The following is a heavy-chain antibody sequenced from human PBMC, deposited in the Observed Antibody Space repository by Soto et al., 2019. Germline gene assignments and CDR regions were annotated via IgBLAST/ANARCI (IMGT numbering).Heavy chain of an antibody. CDR2: MNPNSGNT. CDR1: GYTFTSYD. J-gene: IGHJ6*03. D-gene: IGHD3-10*01. V-gene: IGHV1-8*01. CDR3: ARGYYGSDLGHYYYYMDV. Sequence: QVQLVQSGAEVKKPGASVKVSSKASGYTFTSYDINWVGLATGQGLEWMGWMNPNSGNTGYAQKFQGRVTMTRNTSISTADMELSSLRSEDTAVYYCARGYYGSDLGHYYYYMDVWGKGTTVTVSS.